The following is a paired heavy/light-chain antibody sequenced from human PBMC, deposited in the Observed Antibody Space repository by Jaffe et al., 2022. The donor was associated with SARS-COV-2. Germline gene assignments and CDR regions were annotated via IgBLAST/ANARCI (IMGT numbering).Heavy chain of an antibody. D-gene: IGHD3-16*01. Sequence: QVQLVESGGGVVQPGRSLRLSCAASGFTFSSYGMHWVRQAPGKGLEWVAIISYDGSDEDYADSVKGRFTISRDNSKNTLYLQMNSLRSEDTAVYYCAKGPIMMTFEGVPGAFQHWGQGTLITVSS. CDR2: ISYDGSDE. V-gene: IGHV3-30*18. CDR1: GFTFSSYG. J-gene: IGHJ1*01. CDR3: AKGPIMMTFEGVPGAFQH.
Light chain of an antibody. J-gene: IGKJ2*01. Sequence: DIVMTQSPLFLPVTPGEPASISCRSSQSLLHSNGYNFLDWYLQKPGQSPQLLIYLGSSRASGVPDRFSGSGSGTDFTLKISRVEAEDVGFYYCMQPLQTPYTFGQGTKLEI. V-gene: IGKV2-28*01. CDR2: LGS. CDR1: QSLLHSNGYNF. CDR3: MQPLQTPYT.